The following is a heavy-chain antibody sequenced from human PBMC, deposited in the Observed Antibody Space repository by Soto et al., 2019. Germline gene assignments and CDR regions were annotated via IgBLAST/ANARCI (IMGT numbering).Heavy chain of an antibody. J-gene: IGHJ6*02. CDR2: IKQEGSEK. V-gene: IGHV3-7*01. CDR1: GFTFSSYW. D-gene: IGHD6-13*01. CDR3: ARIASAGRGWDV. Sequence: EVQLVESGGGLVQPGGSLRLSFAASGFTFSSYWMSWVRQAPVKGLEWVGNIKQEGSEKNYVDVMEGRFTISRDNAENSLYLQMTSLRAEDTAVYYCARIASAGRGWDVWGQGTTVVVSS.